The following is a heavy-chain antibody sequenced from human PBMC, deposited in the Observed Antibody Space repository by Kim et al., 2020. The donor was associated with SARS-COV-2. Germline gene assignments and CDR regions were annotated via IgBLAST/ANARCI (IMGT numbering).Heavy chain of an antibody. CDR2: ISNSADYI. CDR1: GFAFRGST. D-gene: IGHD3-16*02. V-gene: IGHV3-21*01. Sequence: GGSLRLSCAASGFAFRGSTMTWVRQPPGKGLEWVSSISNSADYIVYADSVRGRFTISRDNAENSLYLHMNSLRAEDTAIYYCARVSGVYRQHFDYWGQGT. CDR3: ARVSGVYRQHFDY. J-gene: IGHJ4*02.